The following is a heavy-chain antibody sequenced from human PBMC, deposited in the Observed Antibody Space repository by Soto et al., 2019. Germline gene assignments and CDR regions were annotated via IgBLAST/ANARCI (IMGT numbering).Heavy chain of an antibody. D-gene: IGHD3-22*01. CDR1: GDSNSCPRYY. J-gene: IGHJ4*02. V-gene: IGHV4-30-4*01. CDR2: IYHTGNT. Sequence: TRSLTCTVSGDSNSCPRYYWHWIRQPPGKGLDWLRYIYHTGNTFYNPALKSRVAMSVDTSANQFALKLASVTDADTAVYFCVLEPKQNYDSSPWNGGLDSWGPGTLVTVS. CDR3: VLEPKQNYDSSPWNGGLDS.